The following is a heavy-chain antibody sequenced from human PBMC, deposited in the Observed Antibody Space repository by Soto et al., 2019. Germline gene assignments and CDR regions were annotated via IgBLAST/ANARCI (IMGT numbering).Heavy chain of an antibody. D-gene: IGHD3-9*01. J-gene: IGHJ6*01. CDR1: GFAFNDYA. CDR2: RARDGGSE. V-gene: IGHV3-30*14. Sequence: QVQLVQSGGGVVQPGRSLRLSCAASGFAFNDYALQWVRQAPGTGLEWVAVRARDGGSEYDGKRGKGRFTISIDKSRNMLYLQMNSQRPEDMAVYFCAIDVPTEEGNSGYLMDVWGQGTSVIVSS. CDR3: AIDVPTEEGNSGYLMDV.